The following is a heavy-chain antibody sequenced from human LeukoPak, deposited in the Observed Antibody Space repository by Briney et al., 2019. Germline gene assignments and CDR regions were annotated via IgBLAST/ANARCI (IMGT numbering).Heavy chain of an antibody. Sequence: SETLSLTCAVYGGSFSGYYWSWIRQPPGKGLEWIGEINHVGTTHYNPSLKGRLTISVDTSKNEFSLKVTSVTAADTAVYYCARGPIFGVIVYWGQGTMVTVSS. V-gene: IGHV4-34*01. CDR3: ARGPIFGVIVY. J-gene: IGHJ4*02. CDR1: GGSFSGYY. CDR2: INHVGTT. D-gene: IGHD3-3*01.